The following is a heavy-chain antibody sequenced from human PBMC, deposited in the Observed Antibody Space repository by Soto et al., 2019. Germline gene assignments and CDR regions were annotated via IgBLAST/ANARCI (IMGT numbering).Heavy chain of an antibody. Sequence: QVQLVESGGGLVKPGGSLRLSCAASGFTFSDYYMSWIRQAPGKGLEWVSYITSSSAYTKYADSVRGRFTISRDNAKNSLYLQMNSLRVEDTAVYYCARHGSYCFDDWGQGTLVTVSS. CDR1: GFTFSDYY. CDR2: ITSSSAYT. CDR3: ARHGSYCFDD. V-gene: IGHV3-11*06. D-gene: IGHD3-10*01. J-gene: IGHJ4*02.